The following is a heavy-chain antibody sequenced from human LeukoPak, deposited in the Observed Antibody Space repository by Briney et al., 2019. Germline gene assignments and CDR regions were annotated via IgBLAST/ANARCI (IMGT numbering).Heavy chain of an antibody. CDR2: IDGDGGTT. CDR3: AKAHCSSTSCSRADN. D-gene: IGHD2-2*01. V-gene: IGHV3-23*05. J-gene: IGHJ4*02. CDR1: GFTFTRNA. Sequence: GGSLRLSCAASGFTFTRNAMAWVRQAPGKGLEWVSAIDGDGGTTFYADSVKGRVTISRVQSTNTVYLQRNSLRAGDTAVYYCAKAHCSSTSCSRADNWGQGTLVTVSS.